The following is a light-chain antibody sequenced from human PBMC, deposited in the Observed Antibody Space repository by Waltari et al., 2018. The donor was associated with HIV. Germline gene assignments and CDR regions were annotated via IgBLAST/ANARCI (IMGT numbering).Light chain of an antibody. CDR2: EVS. CDR1: QSLLHSDGKTY. CDR3: MQSIQLPLT. J-gene: IGKJ4*01. V-gene: IGKV2D-29*01. Sequence: IVLTQSPLSLPVTPGQPASISCKSSQSLLHSDGKTYLYWYLQRPGQPPQLLINEVSNRVSRVPDRFSGGGSGTEFSLNISRVEAEDVGTYYCMQSIQLPLTFGGGTKVEIK.